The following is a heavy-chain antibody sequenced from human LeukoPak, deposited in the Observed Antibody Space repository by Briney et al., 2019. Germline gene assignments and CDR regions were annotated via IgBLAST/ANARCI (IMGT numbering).Heavy chain of an antibody. CDR2: ISGSGGST. J-gene: IGHJ4*02. V-gene: IGHV3-23*01. CDR3: ARDRAYDFPAYYFDY. Sequence: PGGSLRLSCAASGFTFSSYAMSWVRQAPGKGLEWVSAISGSGGSTYYADSVKGWFTISRDNAKNSLYLQMNSLRDEDTAVYYCARDRAYDFPAYYFDYWGQGTLVTVSS. CDR1: GFTFSSYA. D-gene: IGHD3-3*01.